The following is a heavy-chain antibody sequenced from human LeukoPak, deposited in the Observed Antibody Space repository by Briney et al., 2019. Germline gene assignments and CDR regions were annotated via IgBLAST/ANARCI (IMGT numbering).Heavy chain of an antibody. J-gene: IGHJ5*02. CDR1: GGSISSYY. D-gene: IGHD3-3*01. V-gene: IGHV4-59*08. CDR3: ARGYILRSVEAWFDP. CDR2: IYYSGST. Sequence: SETLSLTCTVSGGSISSYYWSWIRQPPGKGLEWIGYIYYSGSTNYNPSLKSRVTISVDTSKNQFSLKLSSVTAADTAVYYCARGYILRSVEAWFDPWGQGTLVTVSS.